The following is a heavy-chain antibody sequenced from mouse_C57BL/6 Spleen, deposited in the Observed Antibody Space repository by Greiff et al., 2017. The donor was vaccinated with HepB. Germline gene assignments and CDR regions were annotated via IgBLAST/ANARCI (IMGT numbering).Heavy chain of an antibody. CDR1: GYTFTSYG. CDR2: IYPRSGNT. CDR3: ARLRNYRTFAY. V-gene: IGHV1-81*01. Sequence: VQLQQSGAELARPGASVKLSCKASGYTFTSYGISWVKQRTGQGLEWIGEIYPRSGNTYYNEKFKGKATLTADKSSSTAYMELRSLTSEDSAVYFWARLRNYRTFAYWGQGTLVTVSA. J-gene: IGHJ3*01. D-gene: IGHD2-14*01.